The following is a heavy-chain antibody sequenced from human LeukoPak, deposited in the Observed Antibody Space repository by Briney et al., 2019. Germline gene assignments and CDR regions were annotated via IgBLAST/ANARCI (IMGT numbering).Heavy chain of an antibody. V-gene: IGHV3-9*01. J-gene: IGHJ4*02. Sequence: GGSLRLSCAASGFTFDDYAMHWVRQAPGKGLEWVSGISWNSGSIGYADSAKGRFTISRDNAKNSLYLQMNSLRAEDTALYYCVVAAAGKIYWGQGTLVTVSS. CDR3: VVAAAGKIY. CDR1: GFTFDDYA. CDR2: ISWNSGSI. D-gene: IGHD6-13*01.